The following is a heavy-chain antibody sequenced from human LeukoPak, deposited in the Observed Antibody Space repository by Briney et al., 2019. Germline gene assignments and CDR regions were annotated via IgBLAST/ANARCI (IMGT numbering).Heavy chain of an antibody. CDR3: ARARYDILTAYYLFDY. CDR2: IYHSGST. D-gene: IGHD3-9*01. V-gene: IGHV4-38-2*01. Sequence: SETLSLTCAVSGCSISSGYYWGWIRQPPGKGLEWIGNIYHSGSTYYNPSLKSRVTISVDTSKNQFSLKLSSVTAADTAVYYCARARYDILTAYYLFDYWGQGTLVTVSS. CDR1: GCSISSGYY. J-gene: IGHJ4*02.